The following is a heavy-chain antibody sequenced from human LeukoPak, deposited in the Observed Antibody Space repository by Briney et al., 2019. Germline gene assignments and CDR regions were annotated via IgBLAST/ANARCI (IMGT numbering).Heavy chain of an antibody. V-gene: IGHV4-59*08. J-gene: IGHJ5*02. CDR3: ARLVLLWFGDQAYWFDP. Sequence: PSETLSLTCTVSGGSISSYYWSWIRQPPGKGLEWIGYIYYSGSTNYNPSLKSRVTISVDTSKNQFSLKLTSVTAADTAVYYCARLVLLWFGDQAYWFDPWGQGTLVTVSS. CDR1: GGSISSYY. D-gene: IGHD3-10*01. CDR2: IYYSGST.